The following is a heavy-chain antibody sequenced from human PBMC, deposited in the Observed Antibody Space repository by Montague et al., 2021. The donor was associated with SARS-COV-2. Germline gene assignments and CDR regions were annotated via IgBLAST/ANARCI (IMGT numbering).Heavy chain of an antibody. V-gene: IGHV2-70*01. Sequence: VKPTPTLPLTCTFSGFSLSTSGMCVSWIRQPPGKALEWLALIDWDYDKYYSTSLKTRLTISKDTSTNQVVLTMTNMDPVDTATYYCARMDILTGYYAYGMDVWGQGTTVTVSS. D-gene: IGHD3-9*01. CDR3: ARMDILTGYYAYGMDV. CDR2: IDWDYDK. CDR1: GFSLSTSGMC. J-gene: IGHJ6*02.